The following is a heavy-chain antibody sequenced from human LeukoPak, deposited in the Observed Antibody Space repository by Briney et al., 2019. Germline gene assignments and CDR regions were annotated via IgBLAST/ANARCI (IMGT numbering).Heavy chain of an antibody. V-gene: IGHV4-4*09. J-gene: IGHJ3*02. D-gene: IGHD6-13*01. CDR3: ARHVGIAAAGDPHDAFDI. CDR2: IYTSGST. Sequence: SETLSLTCTVSGGSISSYYWGWIRQPPGKGLEWIGYIYTSGSTNYNPSLKSRVTISVDTSKNQFSLKLSSVTAADTAVYYCARHVGIAAAGDPHDAFDIWGQGTMVTVSS. CDR1: GGSISSYY.